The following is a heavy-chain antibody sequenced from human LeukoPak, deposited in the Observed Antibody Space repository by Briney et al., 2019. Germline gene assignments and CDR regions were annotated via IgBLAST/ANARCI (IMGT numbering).Heavy chain of an antibody. V-gene: IGHV1-8*01. CDR1: GYTFTSYD. J-gene: IGHJ6*02. CDR3: ARTGGSSWPYYYYGMDV. Sequence: ASVKVSCKASGYTFTSYDINWVRQATGQGLEWMGWMHPNSGNTGYAQKFQGRVTMTRNTSISTAYMELSSLRSEDTAVYYCARTGGSSWPYYYYGMDVWGQGTTVTVSS. CDR2: MHPNSGNT. D-gene: IGHD6-13*01.